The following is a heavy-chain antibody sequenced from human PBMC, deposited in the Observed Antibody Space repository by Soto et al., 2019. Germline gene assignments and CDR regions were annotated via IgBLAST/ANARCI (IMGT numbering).Heavy chain of an antibody. CDR2: INPNSGGT. CDR3: AIVVAGKGYNWFDP. D-gene: IGHD6-19*01. Sequence: ASVKVSCKASGYTFTGYYMHCVRQAPGQGLEWMGWINPNSGGTNYAQKFQGWVTMTRDTSISTAYMELSRLRSDDTAVYYCAIVVAGKGYNWFDPWGQGTLVTVSS. CDR1: GYTFTGYY. V-gene: IGHV1-2*04. J-gene: IGHJ5*02.